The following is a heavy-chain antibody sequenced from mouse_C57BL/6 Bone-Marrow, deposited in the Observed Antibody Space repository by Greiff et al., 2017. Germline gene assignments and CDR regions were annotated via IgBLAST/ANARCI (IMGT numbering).Heavy chain of an antibody. D-gene: IGHD1-1*01. CDR2: IDPTGGGT. J-gene: IGHJ1*03. V-gene: IGHV1-72*01. Sequence: QVQLQQPGAELVKPGASVKLSCKASGYTFTSYWMHWVKQRPGRGLEWIGRIDPTGGGTKYNEKFKSKATLTVDKPSSTAYMQLSSLTSEDSAVYYCARGYGSSRWYFDVWGTGTTVTVSS. CDR1: GYTFTSYW. CDR3: ARGYGSSRWYFDV.